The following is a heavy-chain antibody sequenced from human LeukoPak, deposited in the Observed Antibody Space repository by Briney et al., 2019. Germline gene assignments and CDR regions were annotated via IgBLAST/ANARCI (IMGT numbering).Heavy chain of an antibody. CDR2: IYPGDSDT. V-gene: IGHV5-51*01. CDR3: ARHWGVYGDYLGY. Sequence: GESLKISCKGSGYSFTSYWIGWVRQMPGRGLEWMGIIYPGDSDTRYSPSFQGQVTISAGKSISTAYLQWSSLKASDTAMYYCARHWGVYGDYLGYWGQGTLVTVSS. CDR1: GYSFTSYW. J-gene: IGHJ4*02. D-gene: IGHD3-16*01.